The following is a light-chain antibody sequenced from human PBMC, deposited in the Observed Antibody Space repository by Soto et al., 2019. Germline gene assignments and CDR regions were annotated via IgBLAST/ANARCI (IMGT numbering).Light chain of an antibody. CDR1: SSNIGAGYD. V-gene: IGLV1-40*01. Sequence: QSVLTQPPSVSGAPGQRVTISCTGSSSNIGAGYDVHWYRQLPGTAPKLLIYGNSNRPSGVPDRFSGSKSGTSASLAITKLQAEDEADYYCQSYDSSLSVVFGGGTKVTVL. J-gene: IGLJ2*01. CDR2: GNS. CDR3: QSYDSSLSVV.